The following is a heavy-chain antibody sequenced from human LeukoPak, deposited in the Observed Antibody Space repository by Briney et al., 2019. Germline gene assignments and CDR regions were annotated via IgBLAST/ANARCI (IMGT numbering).Heavy chain of an antibody. CDR3: AKGARYGSGLFDP. Sequence: GRSLRLSCAASGLTFSSYGMHWVRQAPGKGLEWVAVISYDGSNKYYADSVKGRFTISRDNSKNTLYLQMNSLRAEDTAVYYCAKGARYGSGLFDPWGQGTLVTVSS. CDR2: ISYDGSNK. J-gene: IGHJ5*02. CDR1: GLTFSSYG. V-gene: IGHV3-30*18. D-gene: IGHD3-10*01.